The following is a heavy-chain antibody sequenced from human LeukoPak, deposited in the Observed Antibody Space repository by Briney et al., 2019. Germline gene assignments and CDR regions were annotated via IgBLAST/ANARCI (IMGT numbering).Heavy chain of an antibody. CDR3: APGNSRTWYSLAY. CDR2: IYHSGST. J-gene: IGHJ4*02. CDR1: GDSISSDY. Sequence: SETLSLTCTVSGDSISSDYWSWIRQPPGKGLEWIGYIYHSGSTNYNPSLKSRVTISADTSKDLFSLKLPSVTAADTAVYYSAPGNSRTWYSLAYWGQGTLVTVS. V-gene: IGHV4-59*01. D-gene: IGHD6-13*01.